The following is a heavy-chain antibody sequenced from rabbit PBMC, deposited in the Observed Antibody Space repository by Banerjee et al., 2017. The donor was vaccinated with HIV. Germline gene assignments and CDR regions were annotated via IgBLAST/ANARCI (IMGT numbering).Heavy chain of an antibody. CDR2: INTSSGNT. Sequence: EESGGDLVKPEGSLTLTCTASGFSFTSSYWICWVRQAPGKGLEWIGCINTSSGNTVYASWAKGRFTISKTSSTTVTLQMTSLTAADTATYFCARASYGGAGNYGYSLWGPGTLVTVS. CDR3: ARASYGGAGNYGYSL. D-gene: IGHD6-1*01. J-gene: IGHJ4*01. V-gene: IGHV1S45*01. CDR1: GFSFTSSYW.